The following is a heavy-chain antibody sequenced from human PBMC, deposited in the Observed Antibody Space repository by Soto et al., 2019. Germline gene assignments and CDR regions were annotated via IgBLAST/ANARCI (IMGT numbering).Heavy chain of an antibody. Sequence: ASVKVSCKASGYTFTGHYIHWVRQAPEQGPEWMGEIGPEPGATRYAQKFQGRVTMTRDMSITTVYMELNNLSPDDTAVYYCGRGRSGQIVVFYWGQGTPVTVSS. CDR2: IGPEPGAT. CDR3: GRGRSGQIVVFY. CDR1: GYTFTGHY. D-gene: IGHD1-26*01. J-gene: IGHJ4*02. V-gene: IGHV1-2*02.